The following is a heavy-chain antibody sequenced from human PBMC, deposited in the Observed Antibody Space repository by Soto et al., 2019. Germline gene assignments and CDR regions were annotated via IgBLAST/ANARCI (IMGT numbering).Heavy chain of an antibody. CDR2: TGPSGM. V-gene: IGHV3-23*01. J-gene: IGHJ4*02. CDR1: GFTFSSSA. Sequence: PGVSLRLSCAASGFTFSSSAMSWVRQAPGKGLEWVSTTGPSGMYYTDSVKGRFTISRDNSKNTLFLQMNSLRVDDTAIHYCARLTDSWGKGALVTVSS. CDR3: ARLTDS.